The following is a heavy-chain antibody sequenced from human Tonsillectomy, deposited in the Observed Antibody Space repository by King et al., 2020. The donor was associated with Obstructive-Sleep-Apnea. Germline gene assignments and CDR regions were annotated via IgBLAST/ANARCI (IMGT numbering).Heavy chain of an antibody. J-gene: IGHJ4*02. V-gene: IGHV3-30*03. Sequence: VQLVESGGGVVQPGRSLRLSFAVGFTFSGYGMHLGRPAPGKGVEGGAAISYDWRNKEYADSVKGRFIISRDNFRDTLYLQMNSLRAEDTAVYYCARDFREHWTLDYWGQGTLVTVSS. CDR2: ISYDWRNK. CDR1: GFTFSGYG. D-gene: IGHD3/OR15-3a*01. CDR3: ARDFREHWTLDY.